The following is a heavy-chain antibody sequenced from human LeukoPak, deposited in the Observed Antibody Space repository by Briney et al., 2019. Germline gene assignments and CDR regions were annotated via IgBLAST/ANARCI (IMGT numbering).Heavy chain of an antibody. Sequence: GGSLGLSCAASGFTFSSYEMNWVRQTPGKGLEWVSYISSSGGTIYYADSVKGRFTISRDNAKNSLYLQMNSLRAEDTAVYYCARTIYSDYSPTFDYWGQGTLVTVSS. CDR3: ARTIYSDYSPTFDY. CDR2: ISSSGGTI. CDR1: GFTFSSYE. J-gene: IGHJ4*02. D-gene: IGHD4-11*01. V-gene: IGHV3-48*03.